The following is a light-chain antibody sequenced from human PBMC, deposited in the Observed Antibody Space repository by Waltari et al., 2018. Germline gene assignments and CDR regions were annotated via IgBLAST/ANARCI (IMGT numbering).Light chain of an antibody. CDR3: QQYGSSPLT. Sequence: EIVLTQSPGTLSLSPGERATLSCRATQSVSSSHLAWYKQKPGQAPRLLISGASSRATGIPDRFSASGSGTDFTLTISRLEPEDFAVYYCQQYGSSPLTFGGGTKVEIK. V-gene: IGKV3-20*01. CDR1: QSVSSSH. J-gene: IGKJ4*01. CDR2: GAS.